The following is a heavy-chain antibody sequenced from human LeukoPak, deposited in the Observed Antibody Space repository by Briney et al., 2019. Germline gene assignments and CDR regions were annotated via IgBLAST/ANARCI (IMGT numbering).Heavy chain of an antibody. V-gene: IGHV3-23*01. D-gene: IGHD2-21*02. CDR3: ANGPYCGGDCYSAQYYFDY. Sequence: GGSLRLSCAASGFTFSSYAMSWVRQAPGKGLEWVSAISGSGGSTYYADSVKGRFTISRDNSKNTLYLQMNSLRAEDTAVYYCANGPYCGGDCYSAQYYFDYWGQGTLVTVSS. J-gene: IGHJ4*02. CDR1: GFTFSSYA. CDR2: ISGSGGST.